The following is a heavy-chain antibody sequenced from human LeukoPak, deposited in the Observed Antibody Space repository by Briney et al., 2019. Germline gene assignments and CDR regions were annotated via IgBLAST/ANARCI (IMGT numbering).Heavy chain of an antibody. J-gene: IGHJ4*02. CDR3: ASTAMVRGVSYYFDY. V-gene: IGHV1-69*10. D-gene: IGHD3-10*01. CDR1: GGTFSSYA. CDR2: IIPILGIA. Sequence: ASVKVSCKASGGTFSSYAISWVRQAPGQGLEWMGRIIPILGIANYAQKFQGRVTITADKSTSTAYMELSSLRSEDTAVYYCASTAMVRGVSYYFDYWGQGTLVTVSS.